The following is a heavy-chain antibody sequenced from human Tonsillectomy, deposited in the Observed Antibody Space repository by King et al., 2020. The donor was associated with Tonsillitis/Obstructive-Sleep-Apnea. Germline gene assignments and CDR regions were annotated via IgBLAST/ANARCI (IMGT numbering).Heavy chain of an antibody. D-gene: IGHD3-22*01. J-gene: IGHJ5*02. CDR1: GYTFNNYG. V-gene: IGHV1-18*01. CDR3: AREDYYDTRGHHWFDP. Sequence: VQLVQSGDEVKKPGASVKVSCKASGYTFNNYGISWVRQAPGQGLEWMGWISGYNGNTKYAQKLQDRVTMTADTSTGTAYMELRSLRSDDTAVYYCAREDYYDTRGHHWFDPWGQGTLVTVSS. CDR2: ISGYNGNT.